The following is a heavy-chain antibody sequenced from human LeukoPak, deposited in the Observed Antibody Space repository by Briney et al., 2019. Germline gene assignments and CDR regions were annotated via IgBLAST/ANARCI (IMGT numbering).Heavy chain of an antibody. V-gene: IGHV4-30-4*08. CDR2: IYYSGST. J-gene: IGHJ4*02. CDR3: ASIRYFDWSSPDY. D-gene: IGHD3-9*01. CDR1: GGSISSGDYY. Sequence: SETLSLTCTVSGGSISSGDYYWSWIRQPPGKGLEWIGYIYYSGSTYYNPSLKSRVTISVDTSKNQFSLKLSSVTAADTAVQSCASIRYFDWSSPDYWGQGTLVTVSS.